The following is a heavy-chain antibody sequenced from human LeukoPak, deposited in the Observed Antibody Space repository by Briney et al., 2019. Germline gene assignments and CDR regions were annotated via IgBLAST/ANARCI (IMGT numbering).Heavy chain of an antibody. CDR2: ISAYNGNT. J-gene: IGHJ5*02. CDR3: ARSGIAAAGTWRGWFDP. V-gene: IGHV1-18*01. CDR1: GYTFTSYG. D-gene: IGHD6-13*01. Sequence: ASMKVSCKASGYTFTSYGISWVRQAPGQGLEWMGWISAYNGNTNYAQKLQGRVTMTTDTSTSTAYMELRSLRSDDTAVYYCARSGIAAAGTWRGWFDPWGQGTLVIVSS.